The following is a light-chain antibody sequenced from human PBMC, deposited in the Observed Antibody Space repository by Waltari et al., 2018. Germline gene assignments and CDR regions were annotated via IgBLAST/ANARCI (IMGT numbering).Light chain of an antibody. J-gene: IGKJ1*01. CDR2: WAS. CDR1: QSILYSSNNLNC. Sequence: DIVMTQSPDSLTVSLGARATINCTSSQSILYSSNNLNCLAWYQQRPGQPPKLLIYWASTRESGVPDRFSGSGSGTDFTLTISSLQAEDVAVYYCQQYYGSPPWTFGQGTKVEIK. CDR3: QQYYGSPPWT. V-gene: IGKV4-1*01.